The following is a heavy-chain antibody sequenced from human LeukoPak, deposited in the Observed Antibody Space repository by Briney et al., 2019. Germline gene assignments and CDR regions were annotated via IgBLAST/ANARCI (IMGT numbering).Heavy chain of an antibody. Sequence: ASVKVSCKASGYTFTGYYMHWVRQAPGQGLEWMGWINPNSGGTNYAQKFQGRVTMTRDTSISTAYMELSRLRSDDTAVYYCARSLATVCWFDPWGQGTLVTVSS. D-gene: IGHD4-11*01. V-gene: IGHV1-2*02. CDR1: GYTFTGYY. CDR3: ARSLATVCWFDP. J-gene: IGHJ5*02. CDR2: INPNSGGT.